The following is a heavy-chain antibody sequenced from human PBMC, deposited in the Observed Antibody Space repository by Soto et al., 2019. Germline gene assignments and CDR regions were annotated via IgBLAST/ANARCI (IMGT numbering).Heavy chain of an antibody. CDR3: VRDRSRGSSGWYSGAFDI. J-gene: IGHJ3*02. CDR2: INPNSGGT. D-gene: IGHD6-19*01. CDR1: GYTFTGYY. Sequence: ASVKVSCKASGYTFTGYYMHWVRQAPGQGLEWMGWINPNSGGTNYAQKFQGWVTMTRDTSISTAYMELSRLRSDDTAVYYCVRDRSRGSSGWYSGAFDIWGQGTMVTVSS. V-gene: IGHV1-2*04.